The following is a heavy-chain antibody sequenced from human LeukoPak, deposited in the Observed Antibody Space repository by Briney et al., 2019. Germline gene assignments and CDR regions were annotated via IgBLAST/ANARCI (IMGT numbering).Heavy chain of an antibody. Sequence: SETLSLTCAVSGGSISSGGYSWSWIRQPPGKGLERIGYIYHSGSTYYNPSLKSRVTISVDRSKNQFSLKLSSVTAADTAVYYCARRIDYGGPYFDYWGQGTLVTVSS. D-gene: IGHD4-23*01. V-gene: IGHV4-30-2*01. CDR2: IYHSGST. CDR3: ARRIDYGGPYFDY. J-gene: IGHJ4*02. CDR1: GGSISSGGYS.